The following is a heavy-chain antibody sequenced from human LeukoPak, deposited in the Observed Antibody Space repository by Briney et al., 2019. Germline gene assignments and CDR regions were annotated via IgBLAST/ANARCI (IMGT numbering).Heavy chain of an antibody. D-gene: IGHD3-22*01. CDR2: ISSSSSYI. CDR1: GFTFSSYS. CDR3: AKNYYDSSGLFDY. Sequence: GGSLRLSCAASGFTFSSYSMNWVRQALGKGLEWVSSISSSSSYIYYADSVKGRFTISRDNAKNSLHLQMNSLRAEDTAVYYCAKNYYDSSGLFDYWGQGTLVIVSS. V-gene: IGHV3-21*01. J-gene: IGHJ4*02.